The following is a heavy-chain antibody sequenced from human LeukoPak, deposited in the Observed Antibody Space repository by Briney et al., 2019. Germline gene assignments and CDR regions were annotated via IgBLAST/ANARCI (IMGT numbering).Heavy chain of an antibody. D-gene: IGHD3-10*01. CDR1: GFTFSSYW. CDR3: ARDFSYYYGSGSYYPNNWFDP. V-gene: IGHV3-74*01. J-gene: IGHJ5*02. CDR2: INSDGSST. Sequence: GGSLRLSCAASGFTFSSYWMHWVRQAPGKGLVWVSRINSDGSSTSYADSVKGRFTISRDNAKNTLYLQMNSLRAEDTAVYYCARDFSYYYGSGSYYPNNWFDPWGQGTLVTVSS.